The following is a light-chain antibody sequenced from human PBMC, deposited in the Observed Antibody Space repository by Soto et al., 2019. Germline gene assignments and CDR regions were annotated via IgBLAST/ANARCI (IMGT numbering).Light chain of an antibody. CDR2: GNI. CDR1: SSNIGAGYD. CDR3: QYYDSTLSARYV. Sequence: QSVLTQPPSVSGAPGQRVTISCTGSSSNIGAGYDVHWYQQRPGTAPKLLIFGNINRPSGVPDRFSGCKSGTSASLAITGLQAEDEGDYYCQYYDSTLSARYVFGTGTKVPVL. V-gene: IGLV1-40*01. J-gene: IGLJ1*01.